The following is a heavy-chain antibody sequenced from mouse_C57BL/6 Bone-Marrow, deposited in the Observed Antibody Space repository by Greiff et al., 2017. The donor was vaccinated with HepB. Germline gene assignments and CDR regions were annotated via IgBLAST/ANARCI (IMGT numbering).Heavy chain of an antibody. CDR2: IYPRSGNT. CDR3: ARQAYYYDYEGPFSY. V-gene: IGHV1-81*01. Sequence: VQLQQSGAELARPGASVKLSCKASGYTFTSYGISWVKQRTGQGLEWIGEIYPRSGNTYYNEKFKGKATLTADKSSSTAYMELRSLRSEDSAVYFCARQAYYYDYEGPFSYWGQGTLVTVSA. D-gene: IGHD2-4*01. CDR1: GYTFTSYG. J-gene: IGHJ3*01.